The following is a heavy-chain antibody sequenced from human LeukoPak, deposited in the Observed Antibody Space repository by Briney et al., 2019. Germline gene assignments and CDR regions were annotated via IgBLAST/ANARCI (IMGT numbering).Heavy chain of an antibody. CDR3: ARDSYSGYCFDY. J-gene: IGHJ4*02. CDR2: ISYSSSYI. Sequence: GGSLRLSCAASGFTFSDYSVNWVRHAPGKGLEWVSSISYSSSYIYYVDSVKGRFTISRDNAKNSLYLQMNSLRAEDTAVYYCARDSYSGYCFDYWGQGTLVTVSS. D-gene: IGHD5-12*01. V-gene: IGHV3-21*01. CDR1: GFTFSDYS.